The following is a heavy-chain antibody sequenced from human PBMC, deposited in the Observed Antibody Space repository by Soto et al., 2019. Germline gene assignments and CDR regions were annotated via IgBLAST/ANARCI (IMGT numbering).Heavy chain of an antibody. Sequence: ASVKVSCKASGYTFTNYGIAWVRQAPGQGLEWMGWISAYSGSTDYAQRLQGRVTMTTDTSTSTVYMELRSLRSDDTAVYYCTRDRLTLTTSLIFDYWGQGTLVTSPQ. CDR1: GYTFTNYG. V-gene: IGHV1-18*01. J-gene: IGHJ4*02. CDR2: ISAYSGST. CDR3: TRDRLTLTTSLIFDY. D-gene: IGHD4-17*01.